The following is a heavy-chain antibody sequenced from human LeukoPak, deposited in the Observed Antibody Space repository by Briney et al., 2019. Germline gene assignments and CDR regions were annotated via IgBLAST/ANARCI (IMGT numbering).Heavy chain of an antibody. J-gene: IGHJ4*02. D-gene: IGHD3-22*01. Sequence: GASVKVSCKASGYTFTSYDINWVRQATGQGLEWMGWMNPNSGNTGYAQKFQGRVTMTRNTSISTAYMELSSLRSEDTAVYYCARIFYYYDSSGYYYAPNDYWGQGTLVTVSS. CDR2: MNPNSGNT. CDR1: GYTFTSYD. V-gene: IGHV1-8*01. CDR3: ARIFYYYDSSGYYYAPNDY.